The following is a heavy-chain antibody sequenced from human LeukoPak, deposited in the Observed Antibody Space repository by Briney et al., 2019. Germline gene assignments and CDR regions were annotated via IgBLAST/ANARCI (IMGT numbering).Heavy chain of an antibody. Sequence: SVKVSCKASGFTFTSSAVQWVRQARGQRLEWIGWIVVGSGNTNYAQKFQERVTITRDMSTSTAYMELSSLRSEDTAVYYCAADLISYYYDSSGYYRYDYWGQGTLVTASS. V-gene: IGHV1-58*01. CDR3: AADLISYYYDSSGYYRYDY. CDR1: GFTFTSSA. J-gene: IGHJ4*02. CDR2: IVVGSGNT. D-gene: IGHD3-22*01.